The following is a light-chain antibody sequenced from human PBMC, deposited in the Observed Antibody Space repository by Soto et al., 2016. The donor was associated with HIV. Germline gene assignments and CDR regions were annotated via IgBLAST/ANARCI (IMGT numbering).Light chain of an antibody. CDR2: KVS. Sequence: DVVMTQSPLSLPVTLGQTASISCRSSQSLVHSDGNIYLNWFQQRPGQPPRRLLYKVSRRDSGVPDRFSGSGSGTDFTLKISRVEAEDVGPYYCMQGSHFPPWTFGQGTKVEIK. CDR1: QSLVHSDGNIY. J-gene: IGKJ1*01. V-gene: IGKV2-30*02. CDR3: MQGSHFPPWT.